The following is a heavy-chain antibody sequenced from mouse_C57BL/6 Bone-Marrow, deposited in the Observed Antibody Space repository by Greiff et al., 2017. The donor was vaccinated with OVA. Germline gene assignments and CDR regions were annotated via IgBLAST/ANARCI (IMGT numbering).Heavy chain of an antibody. Sequence: VKLMESGAELARPGASVKLSCKASGYTFTSYGISWVKQRTGQGLEWIGEIYPRSGNTNYNEKFKGKATLTADKSSSTAYMEVRSLTSEDSAVYFSAREGPYYSNYHFAYWGQGTLVTVSA. CDR3: AREGPYYSNYHFAY. D-gene: IGHD2-5*01. CDR2: IYPRSGNT. J-gene: IGHJ3*01. V-gene: IGHV1-81*01. CDR1: GYTFTSYG.